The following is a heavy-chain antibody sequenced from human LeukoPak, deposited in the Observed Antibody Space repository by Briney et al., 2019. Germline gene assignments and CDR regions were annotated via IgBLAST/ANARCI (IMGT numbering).Heavy chain of an antibody. V-gene: IGHV4-59*01. D-gene: IGHD6-19*01. J-gene: IGHJ4*02. CDR2: IDYSGST. CDR3: ARGYFWAIAVAGYYFDY. CDR1: GGSLSSYK. Sequence: SETLSPTCTVSGGSLSSYKWSWIRQSPGKGLEWIGYIDYSGSTNYNPSLKSRVSISVDTSKNQFSLKMSSVTAADTAMYYCARGYFWAIAVAGYYFDYWGQGTLVTVSS.